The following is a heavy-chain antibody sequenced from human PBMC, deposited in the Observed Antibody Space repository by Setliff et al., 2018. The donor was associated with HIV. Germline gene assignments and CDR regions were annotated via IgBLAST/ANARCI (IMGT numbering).Heavy chain of an antibody. CDR1: GGSFSGYY. CDR2: INHSGST. Sequence: SETLSLTCAVYGGSFSGYYWSWIRQPPGKGLEWIGEINHSGSTNFNPSLKSRVTISVDTSKNQFSLKLSSVTAADTAVYYCARGGLTAAGTLLLVGYFDYWGQGTLVTV. CDR3: ARGGLTAAGTLLLVGYFDY. D-gene: IGHD6-13*01. J-gene: IGHJ4*02. V-gene: IGHV4-34*01.